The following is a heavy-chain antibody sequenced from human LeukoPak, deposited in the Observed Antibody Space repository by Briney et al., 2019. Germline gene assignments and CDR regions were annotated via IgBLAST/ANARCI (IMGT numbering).Heavy chain of an antibody. CDR1: GGSFSGYY. CDR2: INHSGST. D-gene: IGHD3-10*01. J-gene: IGHJ4*02. Sequence: SETLSLTCAVYGGSFSGYYWSWIRQPPGKGLEWIGEINHSGSTNYNPSLKSRVTISVDTSKNQFSLKLSSVTAADTAVYYCARGKGAYYYGSGSKNRYFDYWGQGTLVTVSS. CDR3: ARGKGAYYYGSGSKNRYFDY. V-gene: IGHV4-34*01.